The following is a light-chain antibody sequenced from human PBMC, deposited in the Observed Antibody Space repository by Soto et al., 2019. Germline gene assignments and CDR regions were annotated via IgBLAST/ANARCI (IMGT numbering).Light chain of an antibody. Sequence: QSVLTQPPSVSAAPGQKVTISCSGSSSSIGSYFVSWYQQLPGTAPKLLIYDNNKRPSGIPDRFSGSKSGTSATLGITGLQTGDVADYYCVTWDRTLSAHVFGTGTKLTVL. CDR3: VTWDRTLSAHV. J-gene: IGLJ1*01. CDR1: SSSIGSYF. V-gene: IGLV1-51*01. CDR2: DNN.